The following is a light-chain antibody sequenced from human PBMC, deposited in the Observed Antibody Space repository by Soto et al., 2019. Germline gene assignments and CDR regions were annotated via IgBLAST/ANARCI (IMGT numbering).Light chain of an antibody. J-gene: IGLJ1*01. CDR3: SSYTSSSTLDV. CDR2: DVS. V-gene: IGLV2-14*01. CDR1: SSDVGGYNY. Sequence: LTQPASVSGSPGQSITISCTGTSSDVGGYNYVSWYQQHPGKAPKLMIYDVSIRPSGVSNRFSGSKSGNTASLTISGLQAEDEADYYCSSYTSSSTLDVFGTGTKVTVL.